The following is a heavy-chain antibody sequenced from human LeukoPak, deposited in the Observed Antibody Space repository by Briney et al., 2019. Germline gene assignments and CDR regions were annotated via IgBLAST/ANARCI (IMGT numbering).Heavy chain of an antibody. J-gene: IGHJ4*02. Sequence: PSKTLSLTCTVSGGSISSGGHSWSWIRQPPGKGLEWIGYIYHSGSGSTYYNPSLKSRVTISIDKSKNQFSLKLNSVTAADTAVYYCARSHNYYDSSGYWIDYWGQGTLVTVSS. CDR3: ARSHNYYDSSGYWIDY. V-gene: IGHV4-30-2*01. D-gene: IGHD3-22*01. CDR1: GGSISSGGHS. CDR2: IYHSGSGST.